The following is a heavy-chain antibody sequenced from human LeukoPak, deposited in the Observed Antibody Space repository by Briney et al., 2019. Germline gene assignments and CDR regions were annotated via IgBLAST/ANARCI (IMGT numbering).Heavy chain of an antibody. V-gene: IGHV3-30*02. CDR2: IRYDGSNK. CDR1: GFTFSSYG. J-gene: IGHJ4*02. D-gene: IGHD5-18*01. CDR3: ARLIQLWGKVDY. Sequence: GGSLRLSCAASGFTFSSYGMHWVRQAPSKGLEWVAFIRYDGSNKYYADSVKGRFTISRDNSKNTLYLQMNSLRAEDTAVYYCARLIQLWGKVDYWGQGTLVTVSS.